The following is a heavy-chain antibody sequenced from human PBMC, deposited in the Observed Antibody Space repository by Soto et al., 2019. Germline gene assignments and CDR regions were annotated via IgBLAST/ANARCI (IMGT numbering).Heavy chain of an antibody. J-gene: IGHJ4*02. CDR3: AKDSTYYYDSSGYYDY. D-gene: IGHD3-22*01. V-gene: IGHV3-23*01. CDR2: ISGSGGST. CDR1: GFTFSSCA. Sequence: PGGSLRLSCAASGFTFSSCAMSWVRQAPGKGLEWVSAISGSGGSTYYADSVKGRFTISRDNSKNTLYLQMNSLRAEDTAVYYCAKDSTYYYDSSGYYDYWGQGTLVTVSS.